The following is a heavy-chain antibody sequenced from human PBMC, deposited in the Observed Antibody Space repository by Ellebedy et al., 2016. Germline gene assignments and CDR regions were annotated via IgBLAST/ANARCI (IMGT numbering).Heavy chain of an antibody. CDR1: GFTFSNAW. CDR2: IKSKTDGGTT. D-gene: IGHD6-6*01. V-gene: IGHV3-15*01. CDR3: TTEGLASSWAFDY. Sequence: GESLKISXAASGFTFSNAWMSWVRQAPGKGLEWVGRIKSKTDGGTTDYAAPVKGRFTISRDDSKNTLYLQMNSLKTEDTAVYYCTTEGLASSWAFDYWGQGTLVTVSS. J-gene: IGHJ4*02.